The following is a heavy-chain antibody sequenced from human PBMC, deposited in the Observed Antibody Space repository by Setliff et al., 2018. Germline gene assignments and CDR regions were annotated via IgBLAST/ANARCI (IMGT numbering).Heavy chain of an antibody. CDR1: GFTLSSYW. V-gene: IGHV3-74*01. Sequence: GASLKLSCAASGFTLSSYWMHWVRQAPGKGLVWVSRINSDGSSTSYADSVKGRFTISRDNAKNTLYLQMNSLRAEDTAVYYCARGPWKHSAYYYYYYMDVWGKGTTVTVSS. J-gene: IGHJ6*03. CDR3: ARGPWKHSAYYYYYYMDV. D-gene: IGHD1-1*01. CDR2: INSDGSST.